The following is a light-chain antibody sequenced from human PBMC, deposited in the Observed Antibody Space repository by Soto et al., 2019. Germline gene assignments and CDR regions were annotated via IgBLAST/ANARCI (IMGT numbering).Light chain of an antibody. CDR3: SSCTSSNTLLYV. V-gene: IGLV2-14*01. CDR1: SSDVGYHNY. CDR2: EVN. Sequence: QSALTQPASVSGSPGQSITISCTGNSSDVGYHNYVSWYRQHPGKAPRLMIYEVNNRPSGVSNRFSGSKSGNTASLTISGLQAEDEADYYCSSCTSSNTLLYVFGTGTKLTVL. J-gene: IGLJ1*01.